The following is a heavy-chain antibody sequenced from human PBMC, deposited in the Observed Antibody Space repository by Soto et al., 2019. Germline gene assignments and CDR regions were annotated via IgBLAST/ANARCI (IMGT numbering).Heavy chain of an antibody. D-gene: IGHD1-26*01. V-gene: IGHV1-69*01. J-gene: IGHJ4*02. Sequence: QVQLVQSGAEVKKPGSSVKVSCKASGGTFSSYSINWVRQAPGQGLEWMGEIIPIFGTANYAQKFQGRVTLPADEDTSTAYMELSSLRCEDTAVYYCARGGGRNAGGIDYCGQRPVVAVSS. CDR2: IIPIFGTA. CDR3: ARGGGRNAGGIDY. CDR1: GGTFSSYS.